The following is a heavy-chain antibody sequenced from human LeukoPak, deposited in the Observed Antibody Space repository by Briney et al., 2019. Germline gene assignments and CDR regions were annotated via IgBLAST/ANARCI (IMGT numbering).Heavy chain of an antibody. J-gene: IGHJ4*02. V-gene: IGHV4-59*01. Sequence: SETLSLTCTVSGGSISSYYWSWIRQPPGKELEWIEYLYYSGSTNYNPSFKSRVTMSVDTSKNQFSLKLNSMTAADTAVYFCARGRYNDYGFDYWGQGTLVTVSS. CDR3: ARGRYNDYGFDY. CDR2: LYYSGST. D-gene: IGHD4-17*01. CDR1: GGSISSYY.